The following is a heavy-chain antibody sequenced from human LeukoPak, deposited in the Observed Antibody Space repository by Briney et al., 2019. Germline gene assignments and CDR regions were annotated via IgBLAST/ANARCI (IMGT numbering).Heavy chain of an antibody. D-gene: IGHD5-18*01. Sequence: GGSLRLSCAASGFTVRSNYMSWVRQAPGKGLEWVSVIYSGGSTYYADSVKGRFTISRDNSKNTLYLQMNSLRAEDTAVYYCARCTAMVYDYWGQGTLVTVSS. V-gene: IGHV3-53*01. J-gene: IGHJ4*02. CDR3: ARCTAMVYDY. CDR1: GFTVRSNY. CDR2: IYSGGST.